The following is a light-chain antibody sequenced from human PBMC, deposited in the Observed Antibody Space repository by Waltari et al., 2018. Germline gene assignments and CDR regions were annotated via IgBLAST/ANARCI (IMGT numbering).Light chain of an antibody. CDR2: YKSDSDK. Sequence: QPVLTQPTSLSASPGASAGFTCTLRSGIDVGTYRIYWYQQKPGSLPRYLLGYKSDSDKQQGPGVPSRFSGSKDASTNAGLLFISGLQSEDEADYYCAIWYSSTWVFGGGTKLTVL. CDR1: SGIDVGTYR. V-gene: IGLV5-39*01. CDR3: AIWYSSTWV. J-gene: IGLJ3*02.